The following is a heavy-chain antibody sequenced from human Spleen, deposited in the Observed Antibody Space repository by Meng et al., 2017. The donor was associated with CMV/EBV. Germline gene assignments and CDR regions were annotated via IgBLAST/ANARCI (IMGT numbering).Heavy chain of an antibody. D-gene: IGHD2-15*01. CDR1: GGSFSGYY. CDR3: AGGRWYYFDL. CDR2: INHSGST. J-gene: IGHJ2*01. V-gene: IGHV4-34*01. Sequence: QVPLQQWGAGRLKPSETLPLTCAVYGGSFSGYYWSWIRQPPGKGLEWIGEINHSGSTNYNPSLKSRVTISVDTSKNQFSLKLSSVTAADTAVYYCAGGRWYYFDLWGRGTLVTVSS.